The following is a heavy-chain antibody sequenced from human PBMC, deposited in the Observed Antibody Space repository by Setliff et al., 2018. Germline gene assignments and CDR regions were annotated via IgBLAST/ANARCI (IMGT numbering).Heavy chain of an antibody. CDR3: AREQWLDPPGYYYMDV. CDR1: GGSFSGYY. J-gene: IGHJ6*03. V-gene: IGHV4-34*12. D-gene: IGHD6-19*01. CDR2: IIHTGST. Sequence: SETLSLTCAVYGGSFSGYYWSWIRQPPGKRLEWIGEIIHTGSTNYNPSLESRVTISMDTSKNQFSLKLNYVTAADMAVYYCAREQWLDPPGYYYMDVWAKGTTVTVSS.